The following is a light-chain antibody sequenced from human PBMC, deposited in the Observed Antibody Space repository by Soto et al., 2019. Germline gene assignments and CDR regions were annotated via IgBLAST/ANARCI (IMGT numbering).Light chain of an antibody. CDR1: SSDVGSYRF. Sequence: QSVLTQPPSASGSPGQSVTISCTGTSSDVGSYRFVSWYQQHPGKAPKLLIYEVSKRPSGVPDRFSASTSGNTASLTVSGLQAEDEADYYCSSYAGNNTVIFGGGTKVTVL. CDR3: SSYAGNNTVI. CDR2: EVS. J-gene: IGLJ2*01. V-gene: IGLV2-8*01.